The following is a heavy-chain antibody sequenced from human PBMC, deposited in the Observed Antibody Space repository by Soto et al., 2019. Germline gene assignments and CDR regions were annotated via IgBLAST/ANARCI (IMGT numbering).Heavy chain of an antibody. J-gene: IGHJ5*02. CDR3: ARGAAMAAYHYFDP. Sequence: QVQLQQWGAGLLKPSETLSLTSAAYGGSSSGYYGTWIRHPPGKGLEWIGEINHSGSTNYNPSLKSRVTISVDTSKNQFSLKLSSVTAADTAVYYCARGAAMAAYHYFDPWGQGTLVTVSS. CDR1: GGSSSGYY. D-gene: IGHD5-18*01. V-gene: IGHV4-34*01. CDR2: INHSGST.